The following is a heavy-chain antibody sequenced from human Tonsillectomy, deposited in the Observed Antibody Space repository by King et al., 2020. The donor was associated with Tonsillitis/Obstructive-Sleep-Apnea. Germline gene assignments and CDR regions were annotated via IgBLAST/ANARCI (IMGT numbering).Heavy chain of an antibody. V-gene: IGHV4-4*02. Sequence: QLQESGPGLVKPSGTLSLTCAVFGGSISGLNWWSWVRQPPGRGLEWIGEIYHSGSTNYNPTLQSRVSISVDKSRNQFSLKMTSVTAADTAVYYCARDLGYCTSATCSAPWGQGSLVTVSS. J-gene: IGHJ5*02. D-gene: IGHD2-8*02. CDR3: ARDLGYCTSATCSAP. CDR1: GGSISGLNW. CDR2: IYHSGST.